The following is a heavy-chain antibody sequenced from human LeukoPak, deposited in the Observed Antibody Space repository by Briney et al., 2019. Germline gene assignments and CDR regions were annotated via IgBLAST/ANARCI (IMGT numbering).Heavy chain of an antibody. CDR3: ARDRGPLLEYYFDY. CDR2: INPNSGGT. CDR1: GYTFTGYY. J-gene: IGHJ4*02. D-gene: IGHD1-1*01. Sequence: ASVKVSCKASGYTFTGYYMHWVRQAPGQGLEWMGWINPNSGGTNYAQKFQGRVTMTRDTSISTAYMELSRLRSDDTAVYYCARDRGPLLEYYFDYWGQGTLVTVSS. V-gene: IGHV1-2*02.